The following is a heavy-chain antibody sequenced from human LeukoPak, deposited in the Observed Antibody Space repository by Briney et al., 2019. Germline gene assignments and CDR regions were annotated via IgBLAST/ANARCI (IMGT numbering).Heavy chain of an antibody. Sequence: ASVKVSCKASGYTFTSYYMHWVRQAPGQGLEWMGIINPSGGSTSYAQKFQGRVTMTRDTSTSTVYMELSSLRSEDTAVYYCSNLYYYYGMDVWGQGTTVTVSS. J-gene: IGHJ6*02. V-gene: IGHV1-46*01. CDR2: INPSGGST. CDR1: GYTFTSYY. CDR3: SNLYYYYGMDV. D-gene: IGHD4-11*01.